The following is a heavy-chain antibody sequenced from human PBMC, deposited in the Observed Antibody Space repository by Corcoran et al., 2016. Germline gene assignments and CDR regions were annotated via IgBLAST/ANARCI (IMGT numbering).Heavy chain of an antibody. J-gene: IGHJ4*02. CDR1: GYTFTSYY. Sequence: QVQLVQSGAEVKKPGASVKVSCKASGYTFTSYYMHWVRQAPGQGLEWMGIINPSGGSTSYAQKFQGRVTMNRDTSTSTVYMEVSSLRSEDTAVYYGTREVDYGSGSDSGGGQYYFDYWGQGTLVTVSS. CDR3: TREVDYGSGSDSGGGQYYFDY. V-gene: IGHV1-46*01. CDR2: INPSGGST. D-gene: IGHD3-10*01.